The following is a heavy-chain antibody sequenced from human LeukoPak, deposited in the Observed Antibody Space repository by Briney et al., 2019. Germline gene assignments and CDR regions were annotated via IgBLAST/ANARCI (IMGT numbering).Heavy chain of an antibody. J-gene: IGHJ4*02. V-gene: IGHV3-21*01. CDR3: ARDGSGYYDSSGYPDY. Sequence: GGSLRLSCAASGFTFSSYSMNWVRQAPGKGLEWVSSISSSSSYIYYADSVKGRFTISRDNAKNSLYLQMNSLRAEDTAVYYCARDGSGYYDSSGYPDYWGQGTLVTVSS. CDR2: ISSSSSYI. CDR1: GFTFSSYS. D-gene: IGHD3-22*01.